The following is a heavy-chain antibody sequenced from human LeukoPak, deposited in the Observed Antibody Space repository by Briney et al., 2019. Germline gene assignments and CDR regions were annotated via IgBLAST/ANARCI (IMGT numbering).Heavy chain of an antibody. CDR3: AKDRVESYYYGMDV. D-gene: IGHD3-3*01. V-gene: IGHV3-30*18. CDR1: GFTFSSYG. J-gene: IGHJ6*02. CDR2: ISYDGSNK. Sequence: PGGSLRLSCAASGFTFSSYGMHWVRQAPGKGLEWVAVISYDGSNKYYADSVKGRFTISRDNSKNTLYLQMNSLRAEDTAVYYCAKDRVESYYYGMDVWGQGTTVTVSS.